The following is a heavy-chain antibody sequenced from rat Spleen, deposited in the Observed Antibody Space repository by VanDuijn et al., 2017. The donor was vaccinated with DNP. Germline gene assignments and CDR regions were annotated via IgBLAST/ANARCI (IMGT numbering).Heavy chain of an antibody. V-gene: IGHV2-19*01. CDR1: GFSLTDYS. Sequence: QVQLKESGPGLVRPSETLSLTCSVSGFSLTDYSVHWVRKPPGKGLEWMAAITSGGSTYYNQTLKSRLSISRDTSKHQVFLKMNSLQTEDTAIYYCTRASIAAPHGFTYWGQGTLVTVSS. CDR3: TRASIAAPHGFTY. CDR2: ITSGGST. J-gene: IGHJ3*01. D-gene: IGHD1-2*01.